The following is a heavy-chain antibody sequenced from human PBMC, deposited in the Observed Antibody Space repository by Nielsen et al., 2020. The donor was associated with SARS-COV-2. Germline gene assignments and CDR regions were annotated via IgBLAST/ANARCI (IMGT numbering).Heavy chain of an antibody. CDR3: ARDGWELLRWHYYGMDV. V-gene: IGHV3-7*03. CDR2: IKQDGSEK. J-gene: IGHJ6*02. Sequence: GESLKISCAASGFTFSSYWMSWVRQAPGKGLEWVANIKQDGSEKYYVDSVKGRFTISRDNAKNSLYLQMNSLRAEDTAVYYCARDGWELLRWHYYGMDVWGQGTTVTVSS. D-gene: IGHD1-26*01. CDR1: GFTFSSYW.